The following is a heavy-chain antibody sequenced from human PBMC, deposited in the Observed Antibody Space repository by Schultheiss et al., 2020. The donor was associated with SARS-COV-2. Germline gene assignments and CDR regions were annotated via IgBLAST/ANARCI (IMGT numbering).Heavy chain of an antibody. V-gene: IGHV3-7*03. CDR2: IRQDGSEI. CDR3: ARDPSARYSSGRQGALDI. D-gene: IGHD6-19*01. CDR1: GFSFSAYW. J-gene: IGHJ3*02. Sequence: GGFLRLSCAASGFSFSAYWMDWVRQAPGKGLEWGANIRQDGSEIYYVDSVRGRYTDARDNAKNSLLLQMNGLRPEDTFLYYCARDPSARYSSGRQGALDIWGQGTMVTVSS.